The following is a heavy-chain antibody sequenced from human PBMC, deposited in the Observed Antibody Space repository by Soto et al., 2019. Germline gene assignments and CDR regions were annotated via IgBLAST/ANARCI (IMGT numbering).Heavy chain of an antibody. CDR3: VLWVRGVINY. V-gene: IGHV3-72*01. CDR1: GFTFSDHY. Sequence: EVQLVESGGGLVQPGGSLRLSCATSGFTFSDHYLEWVRQAPGKGLEWVGRSRNRAQSYTTEYAASVKGRFTISRDDSKTSLYLQVNSLTTDDTAVYSCVLWVRGVINYWGQGTLVTVSS. J-gene: IGHJ4*02. CDR2: SRNRAQSYTT. D-gene: IGHD3-10*01.